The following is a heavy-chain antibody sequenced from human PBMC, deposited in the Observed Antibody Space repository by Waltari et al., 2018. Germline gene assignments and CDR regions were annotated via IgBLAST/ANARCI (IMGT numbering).Heavy chain of an antibody. D-gene: IGHD3-10*01. CDR1: GYTFTGYY. J-gene: IGHJ4*02. Sequence: QVQLVQSGAAVKKTGTSVKVSCKASGYTFTGYYLHWGRQAPGQGLEWMGRINPNSGGTNYAQKFQGRVTMTRDTSISTAYMELSRLRSDDTAVYYCYGSGISFDYWGQGTLVTVSS. CDR2: INPNSGGT. V-gene: IGHV1-2*06. CDR3: YGSGISFDY.